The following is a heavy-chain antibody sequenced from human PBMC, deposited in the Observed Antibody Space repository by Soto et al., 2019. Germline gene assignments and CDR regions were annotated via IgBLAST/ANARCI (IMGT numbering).Heavy chain of an antibody. V-gene: IGHV3-74*01. CDR1: GFTFSRYW. J-gene: IGHJ4*02. CDR2: IDPDGRTT. D-gene: IGHD3-9*01. Sequence: GGSLRLSCAASGFTFSRYWMHWVRQAPGKGLMWVSRIDPDGRTTTYADSVKGRFTISRDNAKNTLYLQIDSLRVEDTAVYYCVRDREYDILTGSDFWGQGTLVTVSS. CDR3: VRDREYDILTGSDF.